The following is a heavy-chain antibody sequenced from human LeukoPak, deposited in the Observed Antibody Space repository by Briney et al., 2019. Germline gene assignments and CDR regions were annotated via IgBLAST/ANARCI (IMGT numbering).Heavy chain of an antibody. V-gene: IGHV4-59*01. CDR3: ARKSFHTSSYDY. J-gene: IGHJ4*02. D-gene: IGHD6-13*01. CDR1: GDSISSYY. Sequence: NPSETLSLTCTVSGDSISSYYWSWIRQPPGKGLEWIGYIYYSGSTKYNPSLKSRVTISLDTSKTQFSLNLSSVTAADTAVYYCARKSFHTSSYDYWGQGTLVTVSS. CDR2: IYYSGST.